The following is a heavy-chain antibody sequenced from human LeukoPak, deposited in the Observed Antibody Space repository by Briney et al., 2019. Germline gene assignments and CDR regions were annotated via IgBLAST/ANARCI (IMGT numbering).Heavy chain of an antibody. D-gene: IGHD3-10*01. CDR1: GGTFSSYA. J-gene: IGHJ4*02. CDR2: IIPILGIA. Sequence: ASVKVSCKASGGTFSSYAISWVRQAPGQGLEWMGRIIPILGIANYAQRFQGRVTITADKSTSTAYMELSSLRSEDTAVYYCARDQEVGRNYYGSGSYYNVLEDYWGQGTLVTVSS. CDR3: ARDQEVGRNYYGSGSYYNVLEDY. V-gene: IGHV1-69*04.